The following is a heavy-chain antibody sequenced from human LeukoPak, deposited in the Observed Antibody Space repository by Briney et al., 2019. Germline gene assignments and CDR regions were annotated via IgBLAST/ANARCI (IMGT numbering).Heavy chain of an antibody. Sequence: GGSLRLSCTASGFTFSVYWMHWVRQVPGQGLVWISYISGDGTGTTSADPVRGRFTLSRDNAKNTLYLHMSSLKAEDTAVYYCARTTGKYFDYWGHGTLVTVSS. CDR2: ISGDGTGT. D-gene: IGHD7-27*01. CDR1: GFTFSVYW. CDR3: ARTTGKYFDY. V-gene: IGHV3-74*01. J-gene: IGHJ4*01.